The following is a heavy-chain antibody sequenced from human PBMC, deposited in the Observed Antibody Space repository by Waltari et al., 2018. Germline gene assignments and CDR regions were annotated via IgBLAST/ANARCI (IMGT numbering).Heavy chain of an antibody. J-gene: IGHJ6*03. CDR1: GFTFSSYE. CDR2: ISNSGSTM. V-gene: IGHV3-48*03. Sequence: EVQVVESGGGLVQPGGSLRLSCAASGFTFSSYEMNWVRQAPGKGLEWVSSISNSGSTMYYADSVKGRFTISRDNAKNSLYLQMNSLRAEDTAVYYCARPSTEYYYYYYYMGVWGKRTTVTVS. CDR3: ARPSTEYYYYYYYMGV.